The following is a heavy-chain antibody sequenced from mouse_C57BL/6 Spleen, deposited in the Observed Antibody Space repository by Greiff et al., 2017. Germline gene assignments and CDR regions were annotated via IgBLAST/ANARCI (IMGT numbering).Heavy chain of an antibody. V-gene: IGHV1-81*01. CDR1: GYTFTSYG. D-gene: IGHD3-2*02. CDR3: ARCDSSGYPFAY. J-gene: IGHJ3*01. Sequence: QVQLKESGAELARPGASVKLSCKASGYTFTSYGISWVKQRTGQGLEWIGEIYPRSGNTYYNEKFKGKATLTADKSSSTAYMELRSLTSEDSAVYFCARCDSSGYPFAYWGQGTLVTVSA. CDR2: IYPRSGNT.